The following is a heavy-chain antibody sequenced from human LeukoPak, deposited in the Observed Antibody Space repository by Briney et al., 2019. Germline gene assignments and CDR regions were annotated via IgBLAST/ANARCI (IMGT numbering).Heavy chain of an antibody. V-gene: IGHV1-24*01. D-gene: IGHD3-22*01. CDR1: GYTLTELS. J-gene: IGHJ4*02. Sequence: GASVKVSCKVSGYTLTELSMHWVRQAPGKGLEWMGGFDPEDGETKYAQNFQGRITMTEDTSTDTAYMVLSSLRSEDTAVYYCARFGAYDSSGPAFDYWGQGTLVTVSS. CDR2: FDPEDGET. CDR3: ARFGAYDSSGPAFDY.